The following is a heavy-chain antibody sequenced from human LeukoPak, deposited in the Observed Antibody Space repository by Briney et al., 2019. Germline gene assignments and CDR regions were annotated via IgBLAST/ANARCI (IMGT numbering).Heavy chain of an antibody. CDR3: ATYSSGWPRFDY. CDR2: IYSGGST. V-gene: IGHV3-53*01. J-gene: IGHJ4*02. Sequence: AGGSLRLSCAASGFTVSSNYMSWVRQAPGKGLEWVSAIYSGGSTYYADSVKGRFTISRDNSKNTLYLQMNSLRAEDTAVYYCATYSSGWPRFDYWGQGTLVTVSS. CDR1: GFTVSSNY. D-gene: IGHD6-19*01.